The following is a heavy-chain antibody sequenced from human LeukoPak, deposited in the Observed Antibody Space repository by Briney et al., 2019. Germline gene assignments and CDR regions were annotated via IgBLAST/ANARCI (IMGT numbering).Heavy chain of an antibody. Sequence: GASVKASCKASGYTFTSYGISWVRQAPGQGLEWMGWISAYNGNTNYAQKLQGRVTMTTDTSTSTAYMELRSLRSDDTAVYYCARLQYCSSTSCLYFDYWGQGTLVTVSS. V-gene: IGHV1-18*01. J-gene: IGHJ4*02. CDR2: ISAYNGNT. CDR1: GYTFTSYG. D-gene: IGHD2-2*01. CDR3: ARLQYCSSTSCLYFDY.